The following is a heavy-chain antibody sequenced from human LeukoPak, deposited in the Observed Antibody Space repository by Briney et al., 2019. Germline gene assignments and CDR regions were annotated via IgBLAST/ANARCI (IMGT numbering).Heavy chain of an antibody. CDR1: GFTFSSYA. J-gene: IGHJ4*02. D-gene: IGHD5-18*01. CDR2: ISGSGGSR. CDR3: AKDYEDTATYIDY. Sequence: GGSLRLSCAASGFTFSSYAMSWVRQAPGKGLDWASAISGSGGSRYYADSVKGRFTISRDNSKNTLYLQMNSLRAEDTAVYYCAKDYEDTATYIDYWGQGTLVTVSS. V-gene: IGHV3-23*01.